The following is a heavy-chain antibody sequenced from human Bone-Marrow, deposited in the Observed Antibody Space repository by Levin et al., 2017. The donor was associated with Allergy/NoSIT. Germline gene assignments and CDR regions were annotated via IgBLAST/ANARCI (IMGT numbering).Heavy chain of an antibody. Sequence: PGGSLRLSCAASGFILSSHVIHWVRQAPGKGLQWVAVVSRDGGTKFYADSVKGRFSISRDNSENTVSLQMNSLRPEDTAIYYCVRSIRDAEEFWGQGTLVTVSS. CDR1: GFILSSHV. D-gene: IGHD2/OR15-2a*01. J-gene: IGHJ4*02. V-gene: IGHV3-30-3*01. CDR3: VRSIRDAEEF. CDR2: VSRDGGTK.